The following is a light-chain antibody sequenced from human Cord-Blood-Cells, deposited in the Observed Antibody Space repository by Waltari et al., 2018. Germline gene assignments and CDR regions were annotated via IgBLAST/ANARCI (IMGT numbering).Light chain of an antibody. CDR1: SSNIGSNT. CDR3: AAWDDSLNGYV. Sequence: QSVLTQPPSASGTPGQRVTISCSGSSSNIGSNTVNWYQQLPGTAPKLRIYSNNQRPSGVPDRFSGSKSGTSASLAISGLQSEDDADYYCAAWDDSLNGYVFGTGTKVTVL. J-gene: IGLJ1*01. CDR2: SNN. V-gene: IGLV1-44*01.